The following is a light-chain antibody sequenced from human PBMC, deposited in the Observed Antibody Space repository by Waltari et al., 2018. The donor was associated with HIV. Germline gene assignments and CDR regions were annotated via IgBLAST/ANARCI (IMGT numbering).Light chain of an antibody. CDR2: EVT. CDR3: CSYTTNNTWV. V-gene: IGLV2-23*02. J-gene: IGLJ3*02. Sequence: QSALTQPASVSGSPGQSITIPCVGTNGGIGSYKFVSWYQQYADKAPRLMIYEVTKRASGVSNRFSASKSVNTASLTISGLQADDEGDYYCCSYTTNNTWVFGGGTKLTVL. CDR1: NGGIGSYKF.